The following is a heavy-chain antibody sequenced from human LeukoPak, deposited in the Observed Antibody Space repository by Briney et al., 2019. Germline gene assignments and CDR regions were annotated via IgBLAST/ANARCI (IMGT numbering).Heavy chain of an antibody. V-gene: IGHV4-34*01. Sequence: RRIRKTKGKGLEWIGEINHSGSTNYNPSLKSRVTISVDTSKNQFSLKLSSVTAADTAVYYCARGKAAAGYYYYYMDVWGKGTTVTISS. CDR3: ARGKAAAGYYYYYMDV. J-gene: IGHJ6*03. D-gene: IGHD6-13*01. CDR2: INHSGST.